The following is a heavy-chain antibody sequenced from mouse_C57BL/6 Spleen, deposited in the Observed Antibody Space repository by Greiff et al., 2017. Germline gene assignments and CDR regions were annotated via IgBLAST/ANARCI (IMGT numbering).Heavy chain of an antibody. D-gene: IGHD1-1*01. V-gene: IGHV1-81*01. CDR1: GYTFTSYG. J-gene: IGHJ3*01. Sequence: VQLQESGAELARPGASVKLSCKASGYTFTSYGISWVKQRTGPGLEWIGEIYPRSGNTYYNEKFKGKATLTADKSSSTAYMELRSLTSEDSAVYFCARVDYGTSAGFAYWGQGTLVTVSA. CDR2: IYPRSGNT. CDR3: ARVDYGTSAGFAY.